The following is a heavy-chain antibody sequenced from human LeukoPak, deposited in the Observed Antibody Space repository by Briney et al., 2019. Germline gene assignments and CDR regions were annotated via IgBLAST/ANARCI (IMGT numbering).Heavy chain of an antibody. D-gene: IGHD6-19*01. CDR1: GVSISNYY. CDR2: MYYIGST. Sequence: PSETLSLACTVSGVSISNYYWSWIRQPPGRGLEWIGYMYYIGSTNYNPSLKSRVTISVDTSKNQFSLKLSSVTAADTAVYFCARVTAVAEDYWGQGTLVTVSS. CDR3: ARVTAVAEDY. J-gene: IGHJ4*02. V-gene: IGHV4-59*01.